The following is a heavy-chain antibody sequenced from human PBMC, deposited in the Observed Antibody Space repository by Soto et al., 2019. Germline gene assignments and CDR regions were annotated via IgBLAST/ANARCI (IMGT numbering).Heavy chain of an antibody. V-gene: IGHV3-23*01. J-gene: IGHJ4*02. CDR1: GFTFSSYA. Sequence: GGSLRLSCAASGFTFSSYAMSWVRQAPGKGLEWVSAISVNGGGTYYADSVKGRFTISRDNSKNTLYLQMNSLRAEDTAAYYCAKWGSSSFDYWGQGTLVTVSS. CDR3: AKWGSSSFDY. CDR2: ISVNGGGT. D-gene: IGHD6-6*01.